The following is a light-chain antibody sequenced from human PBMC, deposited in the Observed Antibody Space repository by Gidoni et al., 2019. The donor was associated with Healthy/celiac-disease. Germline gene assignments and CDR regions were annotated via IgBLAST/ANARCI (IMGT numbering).Light chain of an antibody. V-gene: IGKV3-11*01. CDR1: QSVSSY. J-gene: IGKJ3*01. CDR3: QQRSNWPH. CDR2: DAS. Sequence: EIVLTQSTATLSLSPGERATLSCRASQSVSSYLAWYQQQPGQAPRLLIYDASNRATGIPARFNGSGSWTDFTLTISSLEPEDFSVYYCQQRSNWPHFGPGTKVDIK.